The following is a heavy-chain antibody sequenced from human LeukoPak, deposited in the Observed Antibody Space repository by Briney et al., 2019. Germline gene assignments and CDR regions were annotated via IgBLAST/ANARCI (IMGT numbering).Heavy chain of an antibody. CDR2: IIPILGIA. V-gene: IGHV1-69*04. CDR3: ARDRIFGVVLSYYMDV. J-gene: IGHJ6*03. D-gene: IGHD3-3*02. CDR1: GGTFSSYT. Sequence: ASAKVSCKASGGTFSSYTISWVRQAPGQGLEWMGRIIPILGIANYAQKFQGRVTITADKSTSTAYMELSSLRSEDTAVYYCARDRIFGVVLSYYMDVWGKGTTVTVSS.